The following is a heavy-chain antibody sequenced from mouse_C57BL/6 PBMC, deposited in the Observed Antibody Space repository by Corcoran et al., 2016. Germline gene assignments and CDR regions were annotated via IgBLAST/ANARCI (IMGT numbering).Heavy chain of an antibody. CDR2: IYPRDGST. Sequence: QVQLQQSGPELVKPGASVKLSCKASGYTFTSYDINWVKQRPGQGLEWIGWIYPRDGSTKYNEKFKGKATLTVDTSSSTAYMELHSLTSEDSAVYFCARSVTVVATDWYFDVWGTGTTVTVSS. J-gene: IGHJ1*03. V-gene: IGHV1-85*01. CDR3: ARSVTVVATDWYFDV. CDR1: GYTFTSYD. D-gene: IGHD1-1*01.